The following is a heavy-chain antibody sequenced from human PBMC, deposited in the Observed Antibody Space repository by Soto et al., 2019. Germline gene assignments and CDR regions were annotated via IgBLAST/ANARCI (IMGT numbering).Heavy chain of an antibody. CDR2: INGRGNYI. Sequence: GGSLRLSCASSGFTFIAYTMNWVRQAPGKGLEWVSSINGRGNYIYYAESVKGRFTISRDNAKNSLYLQMDRLRAEDTALYYCVREDGKVGTNSAFDYWGLGALVTVSS. CDR1: GFTFIAYT. CDR3: VREDGKVGTNSAFDY. V-gene: IGHV3-21*01. D-gene: IGHD1-26*01. J-gene: IGHJ4*02.